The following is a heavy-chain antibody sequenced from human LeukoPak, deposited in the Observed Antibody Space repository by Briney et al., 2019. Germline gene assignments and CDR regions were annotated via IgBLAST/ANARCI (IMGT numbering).Heavy chain of an antibody. CDR1: GFTFSSYW. V-gene: IGHV3-7*04. J-gene: IGHJ6*03. D-gene: IGHD3-22*01. Sequence: GGSLRLSCAASGFTFSSYWVSWVRQAPGKGLEWVANIKQDGSEKYYVDSVKGRFTISRDNAKNSLYLQMNSLRAEDTAVYYCARVGLNPSDYYYYMDVWGKGTTVTVSS. CDR3: ARVGLNPSDYYYYMDV. CDR2: IKQDGSEK.